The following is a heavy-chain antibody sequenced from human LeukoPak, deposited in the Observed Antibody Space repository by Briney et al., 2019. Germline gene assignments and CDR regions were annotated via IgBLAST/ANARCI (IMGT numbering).Heavy chain of an antibody. D-gene: IGHD2-21*02. V-gene: IGHV1-69*05. J-gene: IGHJ3*02. CDR2: IIPIFGTA. CDR1: GYTFTGYY. CDR3: ARIYCGGDCYGEDAFDI. Sequence: SVKVSCKASGYTFTGYYIHWVRQAPGQGLEWMGGIIPIFGTANYAQKFQGRVTITTDESTSTAYMELSSLRSEDTAVYYCARIYCGGDCYGEDAFDIWGQGTMVTVSS.